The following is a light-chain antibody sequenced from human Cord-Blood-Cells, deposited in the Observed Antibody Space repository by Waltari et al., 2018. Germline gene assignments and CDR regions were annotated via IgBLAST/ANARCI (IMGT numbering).Light chain of an antibody. CDR2: AAS. Sequence: DIQMTQSTSSQSASVGDRLTITCRASQSISSYLNWYQQKPGKAPKLLIYAASSLQSGVPSRFSGSGSGTDFTLTISSLQPEDVATYYCQQSYSTPFSFGPGTKVDIK. CDR1: QSISSY. V-gene: IGKV1-39*01. CDR3: QQSYSTPFS. J-gene: IGKJ3*01.